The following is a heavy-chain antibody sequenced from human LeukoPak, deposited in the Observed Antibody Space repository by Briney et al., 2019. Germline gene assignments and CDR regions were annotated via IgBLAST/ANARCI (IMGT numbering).Heavy chain of an antibody. CDR1: GGSISNYY. D-gene: IGHD3-3*01. CDR2: IYYSGST. CDR3: ARDSDFWSGFYYFDY. Sequence: SETLSLTCAVSGGSISNYYWSWIRQPPGKGLEWIGYIYYSGSTNYSPSLKSRVTILVDTSKNQFSLKLSSVTAADTAVYFCARDSDFWSGFYYFDYWGQGTLVTVSS. V-gene: IGHV4-59*01. J-gene: IGHJ4*02.